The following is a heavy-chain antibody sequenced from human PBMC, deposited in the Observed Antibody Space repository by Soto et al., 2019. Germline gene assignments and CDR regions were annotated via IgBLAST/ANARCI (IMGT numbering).Heavy chain of an antibody. CDR2: IWYDGSNE. V-gene: IGHV3-33*01. Sequence: GGSLRLSCAASGFTFSSYGMHWVRQAPGKGLEWVAVIWYDGSNEYYADSVKGRFTISRDNSKNTLYLQMNSLRAEDTAVYYCARDIWSSSPYFDYWGQGXLVTVSS. CDR1: GFTFSSYG. CDR3: ARDIWSSSPYFDY. D-gene: IGHD6-6*01. J-gene: IGHJ4*02.